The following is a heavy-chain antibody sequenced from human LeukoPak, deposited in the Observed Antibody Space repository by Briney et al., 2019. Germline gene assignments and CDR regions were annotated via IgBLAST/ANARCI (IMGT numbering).Heavy chain of an antibody. D-gene: IGHD3-16*02. CDR1: GGSFSGYY. CDR3: ARGAALIDMITFGGPIASMDV. Sequence: PSETLSLTCAVYGGSFSGYYWSWIRQPPGKGLEWIGEINHSGSTNYNPSLKSRVTISVDTSKNQFSLKLSSVTAADTAVYYCARGAALIDMITFGGPIASMDVWGQGTTVTVSS. V-gene: IGHV4-34*01. CDR2: INHSGST. J-gene: IGHJ6*02.